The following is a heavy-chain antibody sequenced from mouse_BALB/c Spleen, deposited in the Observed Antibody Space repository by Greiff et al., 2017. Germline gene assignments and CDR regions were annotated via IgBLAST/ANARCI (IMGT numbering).Heavy chain of an antibody. V-gene: IGHV1S29*02. CDR1: GYTFTDYN. Sequence: VLLKESGPELVKPGASVKISCKASGYTFTDYNMHWVKQSHGKSLEWIGYIYPYNGGTGYNQKFKSKATLTVANSSSKAYMELHSLTSEDSAVYYCARWWSDWYFDVWGAGTTVTVSS. CDR3: ARWWSDWYFDV. CDR2: IYPYNGGT. D-gene: IGHD1-1*02. J-gene: IGHJ1*01.